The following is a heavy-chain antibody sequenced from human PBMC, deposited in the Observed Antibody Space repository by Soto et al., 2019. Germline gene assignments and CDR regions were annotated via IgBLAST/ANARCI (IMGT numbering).Heavy chain of an antibody. CDR3: AKDRGNYYFDY. CDR2: ISYDGSNK. D-gene: IGHD1-7*01. J-gene: IGHJ4*02. Sequence: LSCAASGFTFSSYGMHWVRQAPGKGLEWVAVISYDGSNKYYADSVKGRFTISRDNSKNTLYLQMNSLRAEDTAVYYCAKDRGNYYFDYWGQGTLVTVSS. V-gene: IGHV3-30*18. CDR1: GFTFSSYG.